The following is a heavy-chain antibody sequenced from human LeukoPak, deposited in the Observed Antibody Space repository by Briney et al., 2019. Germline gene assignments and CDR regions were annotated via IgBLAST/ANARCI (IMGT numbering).Heavy chain of an antibody. Sequence: PSVTLSLTCTVSGYSISSGYYWGWIRPPPGKGLEWIGSIYHSGSTYYNPSLKSRVTISVDTSKNQFSLKMSSVTAAETAVYYCARDPGIAAAGNDYWGEGTLVTVSS. V-gene: IGHV4-38-2*02. CDR1: GYSISSGYY. J-gene: IGHJ4*02. CDR3: ARDPGIAAAGNDY. D-gene: IGHD6-13*01. CDR2: IYHSGST.